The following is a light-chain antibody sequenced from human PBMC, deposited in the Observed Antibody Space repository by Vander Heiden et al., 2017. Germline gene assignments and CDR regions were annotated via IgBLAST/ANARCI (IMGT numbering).Light chain of an antibody. J-gene: IGKJ5*01. CDR2: NAS. Sequence: IMLTQSPATLSLSPGERATLPCRASQSVNIFLAWYQQKSGQAPRLLIFNASNRATGIPARFSGSGSGTDFTLTISSLDPEDFAVYYCQQRSDWPITFGQGTRLEIK. CDR3: QQRSDWPIT. CDR1: QSVNIF. V-gene: IGKV3-11*01.